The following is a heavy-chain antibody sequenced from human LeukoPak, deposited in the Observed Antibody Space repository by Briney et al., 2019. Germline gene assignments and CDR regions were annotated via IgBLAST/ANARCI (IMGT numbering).Heavy chain of an antibody. CDR3: VKDIGVDYYGSGSYYTEDYYRYLDV. D-gene: IGHD3-10*01. CDR1: DFTFDDYA. CDR2: ISSNSGRV. J-gene: IGHJ6*03. V-gene: IGHV3-9*01. Sequence: GGSLRLSCAASDFTFDDYAMHWVRQAPGKGLEWVSGISSNSGRVGYAESVKGRFTISRDNASNSLYLQMNSLRPDDTALYYCVKDIGVDYYGSGSYYTEDYYRYLDVWGRGTTVTVSS.